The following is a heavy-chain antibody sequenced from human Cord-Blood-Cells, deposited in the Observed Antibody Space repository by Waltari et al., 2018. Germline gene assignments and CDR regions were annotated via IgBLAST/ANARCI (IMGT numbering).Heavy chain of an antibody. Sequence: QVQLQQWGAGLLKPSETLSLTCAVYGGSFSGYYWSWIRQPPGKGLEWIGEINHSGSTNYNPSLKSRVTISVDTSKNQFSLKLRSVTAADTAVYYCARSSSGWLLDYWGQGTLVTVSS. CDR1: GGSFSGYY. J-gene: IGHJ4*02. D-gene: IGHD6-19*01. CDR2: INHSGST. CDR3: ARSSSGWLLDY. V-gene: IGHV4-34*01.